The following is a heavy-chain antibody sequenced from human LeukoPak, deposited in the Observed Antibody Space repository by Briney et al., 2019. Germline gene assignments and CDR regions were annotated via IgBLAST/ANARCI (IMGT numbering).Heavy chain of an antibody. Sequence: ASVKGSCKASGYSFSIYALNWVRQAPGQGLEWMGWISTSTGNPTYAPAFAGRFVFSLYTSVNTAYLQINSLQPDDTAIYYCARDRGGYMAYWGQGTLVTVSS. V-gene: IGHV7-4-1*02. D-gene: IGHD5-12*01. J-gene: IGHJ4*02. CDR2: ISTSTGNP. CDR3: ARDRGGYMAY. CDR1: GYSFSIYA.